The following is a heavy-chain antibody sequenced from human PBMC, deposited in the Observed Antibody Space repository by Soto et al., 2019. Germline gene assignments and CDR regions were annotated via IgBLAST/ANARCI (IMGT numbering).Heavy chain of an antibody. J-gene: IGHJ4*02. CDR1: GFSLSTSGVG. CDR2: IYWDDDK. CDR3: AHSYSSGRYYGPFDY. V-gene: IGHV2-5*02. D-gene: IGHD6-19*01. Sequence: QITLKESGPPLVKPTQTLTLTCTFSGFSLSTSGVGVGWIRQPPGKALEWLALIYWDDDKLYSPSLTSRLTITKDTSKNQVVRTMTNMDPVDTATYYCAHSYSSGRYYGPFDYWGQGTLVTVSS.